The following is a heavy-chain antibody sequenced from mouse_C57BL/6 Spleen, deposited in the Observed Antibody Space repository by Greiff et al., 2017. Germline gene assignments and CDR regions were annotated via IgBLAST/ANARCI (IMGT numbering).Heavy chain of an antibody. D-gene: IGHD1-1*01. CDR2: INPGSGGT. CDR1: GYAFTNYL. CDR3: ARDGSSFSWFAY. V-gene: IGHV1-54*01. Sequence: QVQLQQSGAELVRPGTSVKVSCKASGYAFTNYLIEWVKQRPGQGLEWIGVINPGSGGTNYNEKFKGKATLTADKSSSTAYMQLSSLTSDDSAVYFCARDGSSFSWFAYWGQGTLVTVSA. J-gene: IGHJ3*01.